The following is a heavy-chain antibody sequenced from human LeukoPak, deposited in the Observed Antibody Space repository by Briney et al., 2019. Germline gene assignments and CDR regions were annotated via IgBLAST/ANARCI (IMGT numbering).Heavy chain of an antibody. CDR1: GGTFSSYA. V-gene: IGHV1-69*05. J-gene: IGHJ5*02. Sequence: ASVKVSCKASGGTFSSYAISWVRQAPGQGLEWMGRIIPIFGTANYAQKFQGRVTINTDESTSTAYMELSSLRSEDTAVYYCARDRPRWPFDPWGQGTLVTVSS. CDR2: IIPIFGTA. CDR3: ARDRPRWPFDP. D-gene: IGHD2-15*01.